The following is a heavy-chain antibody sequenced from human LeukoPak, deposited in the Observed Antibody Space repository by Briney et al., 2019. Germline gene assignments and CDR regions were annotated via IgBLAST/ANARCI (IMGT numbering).Heavy chain of an antibody. CDR1: GGTFSSYA. D-gene: IGHD2-15*01. V-gene: IGHV1-69*01. CDR2: IIPIFGTA. J-gene: IGHJ5*02. CDR3: ARGVRGILQPYNWFDP. Sequence: GASVKVSCKASGGTFSSYAISWVRQAPGQGLEWMGGIIPIFGTANYAQKFQGRVTVTADESTSTAYMELSSLRSEDTAVYYCARGVRGILQPYNWFDPWGQGTLVTVSS.